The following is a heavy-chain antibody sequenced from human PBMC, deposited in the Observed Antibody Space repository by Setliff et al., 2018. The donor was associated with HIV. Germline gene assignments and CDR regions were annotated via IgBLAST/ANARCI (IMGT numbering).Heavy chain of an antibody. CDR3: AKDVVKFWSGSGALDF. V-gene: IGHV3-23*01. J-gene: IGHJ4*02. D-gene: IGHD3-3*01. CDR1: RFTFSNNA. Sequence: PGGSLRLSCAASRFTFSNNAMSWVRQAPGKGLEWVSVISGSGATTYYAESVKGRFTISRDNSKNTLYLQMNSLSAEDTAVFYCAKDVVKFWSGSGALDFWGPVTLVTVSS. CDR2: ISGSGATT.